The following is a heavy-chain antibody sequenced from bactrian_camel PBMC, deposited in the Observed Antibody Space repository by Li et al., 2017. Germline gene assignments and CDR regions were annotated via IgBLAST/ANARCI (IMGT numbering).Heavy chain of an antibody. CDR2: IVGTKIT. D-gene: IGHD5*01. J-gene: IGHJ6*01. Sequence: HVQLVESGGGLVQPGGSLRLSCAASGYTVTAYCMGWFRQSPRKKREGVATIVGTKITSYTDSVKGRFSISKDNAKNTLYLQMNSLKPEDTATYYCAAGQGVGWCLDVIRVGAEADFDYWGHGTQVTVS. V-gene: IGHV3S53*01. CDR1: GYTVTAYC. CDR3: AAGQGVGWCLDVIRVGAEADFDY.